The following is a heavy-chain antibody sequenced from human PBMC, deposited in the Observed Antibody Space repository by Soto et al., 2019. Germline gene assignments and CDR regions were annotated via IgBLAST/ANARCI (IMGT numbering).Heavy chain of an antibody. Sequence: LXLTFTVSFDSITTYYWSWIRQPAGKGLEWIGRIDASGNTNYNPSLNSRVTMSIDTSKKQFSLKLTSVTAADTAIYYCARYSNNWFQTEGMDVWGQGTTVTVSS. J-gene: IGHJ6*02. V-gene: IGHV4-4*07. CDR3: ARYSNNWFQTEGMDV. CDR1: FDSITTYY. D-gene: IGHD6-13*01. CDR2: IDASGNT.